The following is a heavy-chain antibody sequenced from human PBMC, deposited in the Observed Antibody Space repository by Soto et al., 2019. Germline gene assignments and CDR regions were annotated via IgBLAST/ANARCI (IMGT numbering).Heavy chain of an antibody. CDR1: GFTFSGSA. Sequence: GGSLRLSCAASGFTFSGSAMHWVRQASGKGLEWVGHIKSKIDGGATDYAAPVKGRFSISRDDSKNTLYLQMNNLETEDTALYYCTTERRYYYDSGGYWGQGTLVTVSS. V-gene: IGHV3-15*01. D-gene: IGHD3-22*01. J-gene: IGHJ4*02. CDR3: TTERRYYYDSGGY. CDR2: IKSKIDGGAT.